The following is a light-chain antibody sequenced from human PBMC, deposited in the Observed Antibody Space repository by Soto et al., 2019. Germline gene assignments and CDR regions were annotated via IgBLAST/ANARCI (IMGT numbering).Light chain of an antibody. J-gene: IGKJ1*01. CDR1: QSLEYSDGNSY. CDR3: QQYYSTPWT. Sequence: VLTQSPLALAVTLGQPSSISCMASQSLEYSDGNSYLNWYQQKPGQPPKLLIYWASTRESGVPDRFSGSGSGTDFTLTISSLQAEDVAVYYCQQYYSTPWTFGQGTKVDIK. V-gene: IGKV4-1*01. CDR2: WAS.